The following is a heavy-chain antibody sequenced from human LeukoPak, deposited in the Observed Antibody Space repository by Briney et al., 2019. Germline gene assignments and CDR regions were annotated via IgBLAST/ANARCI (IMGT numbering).Heavy chain of an antibody. CDR1: GYTFTGYY. CDR2: INPNSGGT. Sequence: ASVKVSCKASGYTFTGYYMHWVRQAPGQGLEWMGWINPNSGGTNYAQKFQGRVTMTRDTSISTAYMELSRLRSDDTAVYYCARDGETYCGGDCYSGGFDYWGQGTLVTVSS. J-gene: IGHJ4*02. D-gene: IGHD2-21*02. V-gene: IGHV1-2*02. CDR3: ARDGETYCGGDCYSGGFDY.